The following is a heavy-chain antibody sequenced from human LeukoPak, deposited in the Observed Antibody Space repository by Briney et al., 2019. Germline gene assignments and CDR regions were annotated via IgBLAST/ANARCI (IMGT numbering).Heavy chain of an antibody. D-gene: IGHD5-12*01. CDR2: IYYTGNT. CDR1: GGSISSGGYS. J-gene: IGHJ4*02. CDR3: ARSGGYDYYRKTTVDY. Sequence: SETLSLTCAVSGGSISSGGYSWSWIRQPPGKAMEFIAYIYYTGNTYFNPSLKSRVTISVDTSKNQFSLKLSSVTAADTAVYYCARSGGYDYYRKTTVDYWGQGTLVTVSS. V-gene: IGHV4-30-4*07.